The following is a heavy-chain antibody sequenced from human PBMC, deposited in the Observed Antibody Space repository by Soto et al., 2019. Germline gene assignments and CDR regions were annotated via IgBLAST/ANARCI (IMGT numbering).Heavy chain of an antibody. CDR3: AREARGDFSGIFDY. Sequence: PETLSLTCTVSSDSISRFSWRWIRQAAGKGLEWIGRVYVNADTKYAPSLRSRLNISVDTSKNQFSLRLTSVTAADTAVYFCAREARGDFSGIFDYWGRGTLVTVSS. J-gene: IGHJ4*02. CDR2: VYVNADT. CDR1: SDSISRFS. D-gene: IGHD2-21*02. V-gene: IGHV4-4*07.